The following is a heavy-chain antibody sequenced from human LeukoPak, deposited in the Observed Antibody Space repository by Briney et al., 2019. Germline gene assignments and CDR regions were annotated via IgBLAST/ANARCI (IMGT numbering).Heavy chain of an antibody. V-gene: IGHV4-59*08. J-gene: IGHJ6*02. Sequence: SETLSLTCTVSGGSISSYYWSWIRQPPGKGLEWIGYIYYRGSTNYNPSLKSRVTISVDTSKNQFSLKLSSVTAADTAVYYCARTDSGSYYYYGMDVWGQGTTVTVSS. D-gene: IGHD3-22*01. CDR3: ARTDSGSYYYYGMDV. CDR1: GGSISSYY. CDR2: IYYRGST.